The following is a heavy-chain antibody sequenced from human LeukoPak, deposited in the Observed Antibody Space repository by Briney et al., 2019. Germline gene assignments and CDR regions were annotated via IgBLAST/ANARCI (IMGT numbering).Heavy chain of an antibody. J-gene: IGHJ4*02. D-gene: IGHD3-22*01. CDR3: ARPQLPTYYYDSSGYYY. CDR1: GYTFTSYH. CDR2: INPNSGGT. V-gene: IGHV1-2*02. Sequence: ASVKVSCKASGYTFTSYHMHWVRQAPGQGLEWMGWINPNSGGTNYAQKFQGRVTMTRDTSISTAYMELSRLRSDDTAVYYCARPQLPTYYYDSSGYYYWGQGTLVTVSS.